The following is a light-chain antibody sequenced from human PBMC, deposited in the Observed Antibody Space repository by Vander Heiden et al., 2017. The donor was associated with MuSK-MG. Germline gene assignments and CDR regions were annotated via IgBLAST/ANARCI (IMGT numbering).Light chain of an antibody. CDR1: QSISSY. Sequence: DTQMTQSSSSHPASVCHRVTITSRATQSISSYLNWYQQKPGKAPKLLIYATSSLQSGVPSRCSGSGSGTDFTLTISSLQPEDFATYYCQQSYRTPLTFGQGTKLEIK. V-gene: IGKV1-39*01. CDR2: ATS. CDR3: QQSYRTPLT. J-gene: IGKJ2*01.